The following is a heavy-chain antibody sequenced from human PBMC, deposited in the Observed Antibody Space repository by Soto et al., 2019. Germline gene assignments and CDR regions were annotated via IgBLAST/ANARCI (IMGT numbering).Heavy chain of an antibody. CDR2: IYYSGST. CDR3: ARHTLYDFWSGPHHAFDI. V-gene: IGHV4-59*08. CDR1: SGSISSYY. Sequence: ASETLSLTGTVSSGSISSYYWSWIRQPPGEGLEWIGYIYYSGSTNYSPSLKSRVTISVDTSKNQFSLKLSSVTAADTAVYYCARHTLYDFWSGPHHAFDIWGQGTMVTVSS. J-gene: IGHJ3*02. D-gene: IGHD3-3*01.